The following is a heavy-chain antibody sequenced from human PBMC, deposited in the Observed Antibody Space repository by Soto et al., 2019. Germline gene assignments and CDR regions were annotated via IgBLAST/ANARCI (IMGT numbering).Heavy chain of an antibody. Sequence: LALTCAVYGGSFSGYYWSWIRQPPGKGLEWIGEINHSGSTNYNPSLKSRVTISVDTSKNQFSLKLSSVTAADTAVYYCARGRGSGYYPVHYYYGMDVWGQGTTVTVSS. CDR1: GGSFSGYY. V-gene: IGHV4-34*01. CDR3: ARGRGSGYYPVHYYYGMDV. J-gene: IGHJ6*02. D-gene: IGHD3-22*01. CDR2: INHSGST.